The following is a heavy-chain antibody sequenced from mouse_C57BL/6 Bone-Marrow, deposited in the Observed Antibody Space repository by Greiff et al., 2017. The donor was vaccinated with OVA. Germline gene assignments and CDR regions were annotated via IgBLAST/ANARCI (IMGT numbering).Heavy chain of an antibody. CDR1: GFNIQNTY. Sequence: VQLQQSVAELVRPGASVKLSCTASGFNIQNTYMHWVKQRPEQGLEWIGRIDPANGNTKYAPKFQGKATITADTSSNTAYLQLRSLTSEDTASYYWARSLGQDYWGQGTTLTVSS. CDR3: ARSLGQDY. J-gene: IGHJ2*01. CDR2: IDPANGNT. V-gene: IGHV14-3*01. D-gene: IGHD3-3*01.